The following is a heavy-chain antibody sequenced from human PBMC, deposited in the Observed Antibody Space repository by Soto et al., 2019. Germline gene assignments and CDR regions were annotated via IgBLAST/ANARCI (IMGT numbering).Heavy chain of an antibody. CDR3: ARALSGSYYIFDY. J-gene: IGHJ4*02. CDR1: GESVSSNSAT. Sequence: PSQTLSLTCAMSGESVSSNSATWNWIRQSPSRGLEWLGRTYYRSKWYYDYAVSVKSRVSIDPDTAKNQLSLQLKSVTPEDTAVYYCARALSGSYYIFDYWGQGTSVTVSS. D-gene: IGHD3-10*01. CDR2: TYYRSKWYY. V-gene: IGHV6-1*01.